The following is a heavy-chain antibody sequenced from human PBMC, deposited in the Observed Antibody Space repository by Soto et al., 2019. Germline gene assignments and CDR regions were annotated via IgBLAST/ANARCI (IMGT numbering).Heavy chain of an antibody. V-gene: IGHV4-30-2*01. CDR1: GGSISSGGYS. CDR3: ASESYYGGMDV. D-gene: IGHD3-10*01. J-gene: IGHJ6*02. CDR2: IYHSGST. Sequence: QLQLQESGSGLVKPSQTLSLTCAVSGGSISSGGYSWSWIRQPPGKGLEWIGYIYHSGSTYYNPSLKSRVTISVDRAKNQFSLKLSSVTAADTAVYYCASESYYGGMDVWCQGTTVTVSS.